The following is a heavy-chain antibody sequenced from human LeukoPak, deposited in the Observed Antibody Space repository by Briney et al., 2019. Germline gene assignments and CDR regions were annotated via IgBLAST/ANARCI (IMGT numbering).Heavy chain of an antibody. V-gene: IGHV3-48*03. CDR2: ISSSGSTI. J-gene: IGHJ4*02. D-gene: IGHD3-16*01. Sequence: GGSLRLSCAASGFTFSSYEMNWVRQAPGKGLEWVSYISSSGSTIYYADSVKGRFTISRDNAKNSLYLQMNSLRAEDTAVYYCARDSPPRLGDWGFDFWGQGTLVTVSS. CDR3: ARDSPPRLGDWGFDF. CDR1: GFTFSSYE.